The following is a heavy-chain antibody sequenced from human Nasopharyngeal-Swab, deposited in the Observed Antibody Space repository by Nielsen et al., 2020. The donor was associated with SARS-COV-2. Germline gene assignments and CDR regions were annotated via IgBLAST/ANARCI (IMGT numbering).Heavy chain of an antibody. CDR1: GYTFTGYY. Sequence: SVKVSCKASGYTFTGYYMHWVRQAPGQGLEWMGGIIPIFGTANYAQKFQGRVTITADKSTSTAYMELSSLRSEDTAVYYCARTDSSSVARYFDYWGQGTLVTVSS. J-gene: IGHJ4*02. V-gene: IGHV1-69*06. CDR3: ARTDSSSVARYFDY. D-gene: IGHD6-6*01. CDR2: IIPIFGTA.